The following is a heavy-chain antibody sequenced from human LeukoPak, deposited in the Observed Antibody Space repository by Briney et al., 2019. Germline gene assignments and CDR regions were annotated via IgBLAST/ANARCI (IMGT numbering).Heavy chain of an antibody. CDR3: ARSAGVVNWFDP. CDR1: GYTFTDYY. D-gene: IGHD2-8*01. CDR2: INPNDGDT. J-gene: IGHJ5*02. V-gene: IGHV1-2*02. Sequence: LAASVKVSCKASGYTFTDYYMHWVRQAPGQGFEWMGWINPNDGDTYYAQKFQGRVTMTRDTSISTAHMEVSRLRSDDTAVYYCARSAGVVNWFDPWGQGTLVTVSS.